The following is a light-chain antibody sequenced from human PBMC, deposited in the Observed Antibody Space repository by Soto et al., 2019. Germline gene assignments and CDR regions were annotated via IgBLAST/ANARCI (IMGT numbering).Light chain of an antibody. CDR3: QQYNNSPRS. CDR1: QSVSSY. V-gene: IGKV3-11*01. J-gene: IGKJ5*01. CDR2: DAS. Sequence: EIVLTQSPATLSLSPGERATLSCRASQSVSSYLAWYQQKPGQAPRLLIYDASNRATGIPARFSGSGSGTEFTLTISSLPSEDFEVYYCQQYNNSPRSFGQGTRLEIK.